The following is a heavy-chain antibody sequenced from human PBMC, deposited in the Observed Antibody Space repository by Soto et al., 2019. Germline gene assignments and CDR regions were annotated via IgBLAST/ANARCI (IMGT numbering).Heavy chain of an antibody. J-gene: IGHJ4*02. CDR2: INAGNGNT. CDR3: ARGSPLFMGY. CDR1: GYTFTSYA. V-gene: IGHV1-3*01. Sequence: QVQLVQSGAEVKKPGASVKVSCKASGYTFTSYAMHWVRQAPGQRLEWMGWINAGNGNTKYSQKFHDRVTITRDSSASTAYMELSSLRSEDTALDYCARGSPLFMGYWGQGTLVTVSS. D-gene: IGHD3-10*01.